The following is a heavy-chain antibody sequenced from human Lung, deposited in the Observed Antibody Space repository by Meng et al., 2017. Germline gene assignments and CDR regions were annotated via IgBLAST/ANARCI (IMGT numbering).Heavy chain of an antibody. V-gene: IGHV4-34*01. CDR2: INHSGST. CDR1: GGSFSDYY. J-gene: IGHJ4*02. D-gene: IGHD4-11*01. Sequence: QVQLQQWGAGLLKPSEPLSLTCVVSGGSFSDYYWSWIRQPPGKGLEWIGEINHSGSTNYNPSLESRGTISVDTSQNNLSLKLSSVTAADSAVYYCARGPTTMAHDFDYWGQGTLVTVSS. CDR3: ARGPTTMAHDFDY.